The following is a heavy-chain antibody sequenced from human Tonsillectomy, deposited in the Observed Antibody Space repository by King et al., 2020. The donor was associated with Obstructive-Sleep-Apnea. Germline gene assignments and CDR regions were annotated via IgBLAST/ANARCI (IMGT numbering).Heavy chain of an antibody. V-gene: IGHV1-69*01. Sequence: QLVQSGAEVKKSGSSVKVSCKASGGTFISYAISWVRQAPGQGLEWMGGFIPMLGTAHYAQKFQGRVTTTADESTSTAYMELSSLRSEDTAVYYCARSVSGKRGTYYYYYGMDVWGQGTTVTVSS. D-gene: IGHD3-3*01. J-gene: IGHJ6*02. CDR3: ARSVSGKRGTYYYYYGMDV. CDR1: GGTFISYA. CDR2: FIPMLGTA.